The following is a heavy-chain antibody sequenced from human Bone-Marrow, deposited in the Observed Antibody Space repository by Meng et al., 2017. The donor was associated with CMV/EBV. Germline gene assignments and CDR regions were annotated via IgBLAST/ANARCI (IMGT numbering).Heavy chain of an antibody. V-gene: IGHV3-30*02. D-gene: IGHD3-22*01. Sequence: GESLKISCAASGFTFSSYGMHWVRQAPGKGLEWVAFIRYDGSNKYYADSVKGRFTISRDNAKNSLYLQMNSLRAEDTAVYYCAREGDYYDSSGYYDYWGQGTLVTVSS. CDR3: AREGDYYDSSGYYDY. CDR2: IRYDGSNK. CDR1: GFTFSSYG. J-gene: IGHJ4*02.